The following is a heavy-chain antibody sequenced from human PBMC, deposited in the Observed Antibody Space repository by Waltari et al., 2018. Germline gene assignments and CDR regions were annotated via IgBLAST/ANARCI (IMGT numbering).Heavy chain of an antibody. D-gene: IGHD2-15*01. J-gene: IGHJ4*02. CDR3: ARGEVYCSGGSCNYFDY. Sequence: QVQLQQWGAGLLKPSETLSLTCAVYGGSFSGYYWSWIRQPPGKGLEWSGEINHSGSTNYNPSLKSRVTISVDTSKNQFSLKLSSVTAADTAVYYCARGEVYCSGGSCNYFDYWGQGTLVTVSS. CDR1: GGSFSGYY. CDR2: INHSGST. V-gene: IGHV4-34*01.